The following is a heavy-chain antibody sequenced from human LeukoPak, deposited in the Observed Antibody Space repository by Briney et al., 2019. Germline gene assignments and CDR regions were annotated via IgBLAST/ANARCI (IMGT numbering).Heavy chain of an antibody. D-gene: IGHD3-3*01. CDR1: GGTFSSYT. CDR3: AVNVRYDFWSGRAAY. V-gene: IGHV1-69*02. CDR2: IIPILGIA. J-gene: IGHJ4*02. Sequence: SVKVSCKASGGTFSSYTISWVLQAPGQGLEWMGRIIPILGIANYAQKFQGRVTITADKSTSTAYMELSSLRSEDTAVYYCAVNVRYDFWSGRAAYWGQGTLVTVSS.